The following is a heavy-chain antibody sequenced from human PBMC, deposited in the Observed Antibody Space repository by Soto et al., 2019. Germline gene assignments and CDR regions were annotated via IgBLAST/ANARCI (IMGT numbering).Heavy chain of an antibody. V-gene: IGHV3-48*01. D-gene: IGHD2-8*01. J-gene: IGHJ4*02. Sequence: EVQLVESGGGLVQPGGSLRLSCAASGFTFSSYSMNWVRQAPGKGLEWVSYISSSSSTIYYADSVKGRFTISRDNAKNSLYLQMNSLRAEDTAVYYCARESCTNGVCYFFDYWGQGTLVTVSS. CDR1: GFTFSSYS. CDR3: ARESCTNGVCYFFDY. CDR2: ISSSSSTI.